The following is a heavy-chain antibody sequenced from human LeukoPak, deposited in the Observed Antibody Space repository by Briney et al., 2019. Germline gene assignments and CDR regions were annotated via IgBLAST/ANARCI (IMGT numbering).Heavy chain of an antibody. Sequence: GGSLRLSCVASGFTFSNYNMNWVRQAPGKGLEWVSFISSSSSYIYYADSVKGRFTISRDNAKKSLYLQMNSLRAEDTAVYYCARGDWFDPWGQGTLVTVSS. CDR1: GFTFSNYN. J-gene: IGHJ5*02. CDR2: ISSSSSYI. V-gene: IGHV3-21*01. CDR3: ARGDWFDP.